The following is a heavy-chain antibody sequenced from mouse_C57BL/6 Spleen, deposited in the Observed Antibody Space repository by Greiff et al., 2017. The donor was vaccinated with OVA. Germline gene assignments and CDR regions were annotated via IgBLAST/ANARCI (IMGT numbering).Heavy chain of an antibody. J-gene: IGHJ2*01. CDR1: GYTFTSYG. V-gene: IGHV1-81*01. Sequence: QVHVKQSGAELARPGASVKLSCKASGYTFTSYGISWVKQRTGQGLEWIGEIYPRSGNTYYNEKFKGKATLTADKSSSTAYMELRSLTSEDSAVYFCAYYGNLGYFDYWGQGATLTVSS. D-gene: IGHD2-1*01. CDR2: IYPRSGNT. CDR3: AYYGNLGYFDY.